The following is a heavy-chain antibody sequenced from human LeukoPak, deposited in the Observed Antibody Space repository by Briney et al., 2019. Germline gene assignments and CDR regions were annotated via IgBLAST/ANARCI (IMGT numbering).Heavy chain of an antibody. CDR1: GFTLSNYW. Sequence: PGGSLRLSCAASGFTLSNYWMSWVRQAPGKGLEWVANIKQDGSETYYVDSVRGRFTFSRDNSKNTLYLQMNSLRAEDTAVYYCARTYSWSLSRFDYWGQGTLVTVSS. J-gene: IGHJ4*02. CDR3: ARTYSWSLSRFDY. CDR2: IKQDGSET. V-gene: IGHV3-7*01. D-gene: IGHD3-16*02.